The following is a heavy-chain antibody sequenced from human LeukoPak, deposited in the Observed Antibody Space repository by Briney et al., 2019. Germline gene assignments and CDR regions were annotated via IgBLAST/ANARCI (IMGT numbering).Heavy chain of an antibody. CDR2: IWCDGSNK. D-gene: IGHD3-3*01. CDR3: ARDRDYDFFDY. J-gene: IGHJ4*02. Sequence: GGSLRLSCAASGFTFSNCGMHWVRQAPGKGLEWVAIIWCDGSNKYYADSVRGRFTISRDNSKNTVYLQMNSLRAEDTAVYYCARDRDYDFFDYWGQGTLVTVSS. V-gene: IGHV3-33*01. CDR1: GFTFSNCG.